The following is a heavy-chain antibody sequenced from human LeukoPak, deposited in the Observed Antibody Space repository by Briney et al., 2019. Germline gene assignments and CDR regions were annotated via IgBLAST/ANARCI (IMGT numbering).Heavy chain of an antibody. CDR2: ISGSGGST. CDR1: GFTFSSYA. CDR3: AKDRTLSSPYYDFWSGYYKDYYFDY. Sequence: GGSLRLSCAASGFTFSSYAMSWVRQAPGKGLEWVSAISGSGGSTYYADSVKGRFTISGDNSKNTLYLQMNSLRAEDTAVYYCAKDRTLSSPYYDFWSGYYKDYYFDYWGQGTLVTVSS. V-gene: IGHV3-23*01. J-gene: IGHJ4*02. D-gene: IGHD3-3*01.